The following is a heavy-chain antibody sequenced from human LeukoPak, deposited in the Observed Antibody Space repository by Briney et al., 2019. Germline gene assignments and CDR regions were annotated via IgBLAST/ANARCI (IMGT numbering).Heavy chain of an antibody. Sequence: PWETLSLTCTVSGGSISSSSYYWGWIRQPPGKGLKWIGSIYYSGSTYHNPSLKRRVTISIDTSKNQFSLRLTSVTAADTAVYYCARRYCSGADCYGGDSYYYMDVWGKGTTVTISS. CDR2: IYYSGST. V-gene: IGHV4-39*01. J-gene: IGHJ6*03. D-gene: IGHD2-2*01. CDR1: GGSISSSSYY. CDR3: ARRYCSGADCYGGDSYYYMDV.